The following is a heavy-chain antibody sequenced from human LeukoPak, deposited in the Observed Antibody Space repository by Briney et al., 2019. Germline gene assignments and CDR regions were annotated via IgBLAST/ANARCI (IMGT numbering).Heavy chain of an antibody. CDR2: ISGFNGNT. CDR3: ARMVRGVPYYHRMDV. Sequence: ASVKVSCKASGYTFTNYGISWVRQAPGQGLEWMGWISGFNGNTNYGQKVQGGVTMTTDTSTITACMELRSLRSDDTAVYDWARMVRGVPYYHRMDVWGQGTTVTVSS. CDR1: GYTFTNYG. V-gene: IGHV1-18*01. D-gene: IGHD3-10*01. J-gene: IGHJ6*02.